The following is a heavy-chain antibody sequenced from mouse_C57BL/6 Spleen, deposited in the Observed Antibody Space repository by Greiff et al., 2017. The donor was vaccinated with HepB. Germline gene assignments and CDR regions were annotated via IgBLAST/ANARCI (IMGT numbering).Heavy chain of an antibody. V-gene: IGHV1-82*01. CDR1: GYAFSSSW. D-gene: IGHD3-2*02. J-gene: IGHJ2*01. Sequence: QVQLKESGPELVKPGASVKISCKASGYAFSSSWMNWVKQRPGKGLEWIGRIYPGDGDTNYNGKFKGKATLTADKSSSTAYMQLSSLTSEDSAVYFGARGTAQAGDFDYWGQGTTLTVSS. CDR2: IYPGDGDT. CDR3: ARGTAQAGDFDY.